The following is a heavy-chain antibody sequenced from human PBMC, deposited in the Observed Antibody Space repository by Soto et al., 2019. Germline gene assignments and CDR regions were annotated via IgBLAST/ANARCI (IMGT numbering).Heavy chain of an antibody. J-gene: IGHJ4*02. Sequence: VQLVESGGGLVQPGGSLRLSCAASGFTFSTHSMNWVRQAPGKGLEWISYITSSSVTMYADSVKGRFTISRDNAKNSLYLQMNGLRAEDTAVYFCVGEVGFQLIYWGQGTLVTVSS. CDR2: ITSSSVTM. V-gene: IGHV3-48*01. CDR1: GFTFSTHS. CDR3: VGEVGFQLIY. D-gene: IGHD2-2*01.